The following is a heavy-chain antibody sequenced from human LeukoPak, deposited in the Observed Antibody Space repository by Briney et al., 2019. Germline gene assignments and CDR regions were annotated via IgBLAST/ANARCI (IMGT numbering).Heavy chain of an antibody. CDR1: GFTFSSYW. CDR3: ARNFYGPYYYGMDV. J-gene: IGHJ6*02. CDR2: IKQDGSET. D-gene: IGHD2/OR15-2a*01. V-gene: IGHV3-7*05. Sequence: PEGSLRLSCAASGFTFSSYWMSWVRQGSGKGLEWVANIKQDGSETYYVDSVKGRFTISRDNLKNSLYLQMNSLRAEDTAVYYCARNFYGPYYYGMDVWGQGTTVTVSS.